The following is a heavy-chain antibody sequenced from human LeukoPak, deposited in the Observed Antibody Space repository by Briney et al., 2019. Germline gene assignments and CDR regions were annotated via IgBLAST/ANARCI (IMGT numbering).Heavy chain of an antibody. CDR2: IYHSGST. V-gene: IGHV4-34*01. Sequence: SETLSLTCAVYGGSFSGYYWTWLRQPPGKGLEWIGEIYHSGSTNYNPSLKSRVTISVDKSKNQFSLKLSSVTAADTVIYYCARKSPYYFGSGTYFLYYYMDVWGKGTTVTVS. J-gene: IGHJ6*03. D-gene: IGHD3-10*01. CDR3: ARKSPYYFGSGTYFLYYYMDV. CDR1: GGSFSGYY.